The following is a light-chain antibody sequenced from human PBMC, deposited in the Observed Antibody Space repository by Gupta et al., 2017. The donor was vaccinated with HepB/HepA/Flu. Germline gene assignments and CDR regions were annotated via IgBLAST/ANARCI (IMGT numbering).Light chain of an antibody. CDR1: SSDVGSYNL. V-gene: IGLV2-23*02. J-gene: IGLJ2*01. CDR2: EVS. CDR3: CSYAGTTTFVL. Sequence: QSALTQPASVSGSPGQSITISCTGTSSDVGSYNLVSWYQQHPAKVPKLIIYEVSQRPSGVSNRFSGSKSGNTASLTISGLQAEDEADYYCCSYAGTTTFVLVGGGTKLTVL.